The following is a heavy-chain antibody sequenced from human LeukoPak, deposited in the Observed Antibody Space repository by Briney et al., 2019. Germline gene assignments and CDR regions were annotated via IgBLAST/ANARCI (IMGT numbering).Heavy chain of an antibody. CDR2: INPSGGST. J-gene: IGHJ4*02. D-gene: IGHD1-7*01. Sequence: ASVKVSFKASGYTFTSYYMHGVRQAPGQGLEWMGIINPSGGSTSYAQKFQGRVTMTRDTSTSTVYMELSSLRSEDTAVYYCARVPELELRFFDYWGQGNLVTVSS. V-gene: IGHV1-46*01. CDR3: ARVPELELRFFDY. CDR1: GYTFTSYY.